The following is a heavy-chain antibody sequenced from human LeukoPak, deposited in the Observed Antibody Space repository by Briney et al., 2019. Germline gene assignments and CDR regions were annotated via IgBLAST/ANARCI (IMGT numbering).Heavy chain of an antibody. Sequence: PGGSLRLSCAASGFTFSSYNMHRVRQAPGKGLEWVAHIRYDGSDKSYADSVKGRFTVSRDNSKNTLYLHMTSLRSEDTAVYYCAQVYGSASGESIRFWGQGTLVTVSS. CDR3: AQVYGSASGESIRF. V-gene: IGHV3-30*02. CDR2: IRYDGSDK. CDR1: GFTFSSYN. D-gene: IGHD3-10*01. J-gene: IGHJ4*02.